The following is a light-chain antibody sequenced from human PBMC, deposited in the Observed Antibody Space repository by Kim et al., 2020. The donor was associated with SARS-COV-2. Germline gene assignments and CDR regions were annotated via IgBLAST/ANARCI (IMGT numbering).Light chain of an antibody. CDR2: ATS. CDR1: HGRSTW. V-gene: IGKV1-12*01. CDR3: QQANSFPVT. Sequence: ASVGDTVTITCRASHGRSTWLAWYQQKPREAPKLLIYATSNLHDGVPSRFSGSASGKNFTLTITSLQPDDFATYYCQQANSFPVTFGKGTKVDIK. J-gene: IGKJ4*01.